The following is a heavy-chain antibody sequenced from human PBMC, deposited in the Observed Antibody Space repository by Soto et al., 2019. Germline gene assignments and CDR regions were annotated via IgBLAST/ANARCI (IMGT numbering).Heavy chain of an antibody. V-gene: IGHV1-2*02. CDR2: INPDSGGT. J-gene: IGHJ3*02. CDR1: GYTFTGYY. D-gene: IGHD6-13*01. CDR3: ARVRGYSSSWYADAFDI. Sequence: ASVKVSCKASGYTFTGYYMHWVRQAPGQGLEWMGWINPDSGGTNYAQKFQGRVTMTRDTSISTAYMELSRLRSDDTAVYYCARVRGYSSSWYADAFDIWGQGTTVTVSS.